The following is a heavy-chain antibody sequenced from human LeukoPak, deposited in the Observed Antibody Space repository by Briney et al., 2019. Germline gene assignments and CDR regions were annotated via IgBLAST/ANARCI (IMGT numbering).Heavy chain of an antibody. CDR2: MNPNSGNT. V-gene: IGHV1-8*02. D-gene: IGHD2-2*01. CDR1: GYTFTSYD. CDR3: ARVRGYCSSTSCWFDP. Sequence: ASVKVSCKASGYTFTSYDINWVRQATGQGLEWMGWMNPNSGNTGYAQKFQGRVTMTTDTSTSTAYMELRSLRSDDTAVYYCARVRGYCSSTSCWFDPWGQGTLVTVSS. J-gene: IGHJ5*02.